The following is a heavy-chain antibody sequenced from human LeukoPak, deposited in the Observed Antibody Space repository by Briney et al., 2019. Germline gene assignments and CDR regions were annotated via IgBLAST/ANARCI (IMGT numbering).Heavy chain of an antibody. V-gene: IGHV3-48*03. CDR1: GFSFSTYE. D-gene: IGHD3-16*01. Sequence: GGSLTLSCAASGFSFSTYEMNWVRQAPGKGLEWVSYISSIGDTIYYADSVKGRFTVSRDNTKNSLYLQMNSLRAEDTAIYYCARVAGGWDYWGQGTLVTVSS. CDR3: ARVAGGWDY. CDR2: ISSIGDTI. J-gene: IGHJ4*02.